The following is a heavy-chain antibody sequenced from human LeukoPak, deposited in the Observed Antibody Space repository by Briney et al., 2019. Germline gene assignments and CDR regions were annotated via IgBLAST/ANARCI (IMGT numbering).Heavy chain of an antibody. V-gene: IGHV4-4*07. Sequence: AETLSLTCTVSGGFISRYHGRWLRQPAGKARGWSSGIDTSRSTTYTPSLKIRITRSVATSKNQFSLKLSTVTAADAAVYYCARGAWSGYPDYWGQGTLVTVSS. CDR1: GGFISRYH. D-gene: IGHD3-3*01. J-gene: IGHJ4*02. CDR3: ARGAWSGYPDY. CDR2: IDTSRST.